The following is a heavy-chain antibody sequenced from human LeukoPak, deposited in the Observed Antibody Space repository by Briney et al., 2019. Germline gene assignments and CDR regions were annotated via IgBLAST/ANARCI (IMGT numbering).Heavy chain of an antibody. CDR1: GFTFISYA. Sequence: GGSLRLSCAASGFTFISYAMSWVRQAPGMGLEWVSLISDSGGVTYYADSVKGRFIISRDNSKNTLYLQMNSLRAEDTAVYYCATDTLLIWGQGTLVTVSS. V-gene: IGHV3-23*01. J-gene: IGHJ4*02. CDR2: ISDSGGVT. D-gene: IGHD2-8*01. CDR3: ATDTLLI.